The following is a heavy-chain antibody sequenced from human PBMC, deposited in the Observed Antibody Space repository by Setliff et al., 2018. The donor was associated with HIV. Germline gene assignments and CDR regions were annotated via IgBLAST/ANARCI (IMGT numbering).Heavy chain of an antibody. CDR2: INPNTGNP. CDR1: GYTFMNFA. J-gene: IGHJ4*02. V-gene: IGHV7-4-1*02. D-gene: IGHD6-13*01. CDR3: ARRSHSVGTSWPFDH. Sequence: ASVKVSRKASGYTFMNFAMHWVRQAPGQGLEWMGWINPNTGNPTYAQGFTGRFVFSLDTSVSTAYLQISSLEAQDTGVYYCARRSHSVGTSWPFDHWGQGTQVTVSS.